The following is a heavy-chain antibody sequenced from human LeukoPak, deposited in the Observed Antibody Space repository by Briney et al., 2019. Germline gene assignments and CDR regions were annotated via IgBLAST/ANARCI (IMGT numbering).Heavy chain of an antibody. Sequence: GGSLRLSCAAAGXTVSNNYMSWVRQAPGKGLEWVSLTYNGGTTYNADSVKGRFTISSDNSKNTLFLQMSSLRDEDTAVYYCVRDLNLWGQGTLVTVSS. CDR2: TYNGGTT. CDR3: VRDLNL. J-gene: IGHJ4*02. V-gene: IGHV3-66*01. CDR1: GXTVSNNY.